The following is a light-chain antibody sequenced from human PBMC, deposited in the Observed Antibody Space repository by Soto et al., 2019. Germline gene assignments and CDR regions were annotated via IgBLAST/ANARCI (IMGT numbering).Light chain of an antibody. CDR2: DAS. J-gene: IGKJ2*01. V-gene: IGKV3-20*01. CDR3: QHYGSSPRT. CDR1: QSVSSSY. Sequence: EIVLTQSPGTLSLSPGERATLSCRASQSVSSSYLAWYQQKPGQAPRLLIYDASSRVTGIPHRFSGSGSGTDFTLTISGLEPEDFAVYECQHYGSSPRTVGQGTKLEIK.